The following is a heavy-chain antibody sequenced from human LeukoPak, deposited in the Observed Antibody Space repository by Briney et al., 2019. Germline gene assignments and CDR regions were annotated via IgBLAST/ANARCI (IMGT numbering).Heavy chain of an antibody. Sequence: PGGSLRLSCAASGVTFSSYAMSWVRQAPGKGLEWVSGISGTGGRTYYADSVKGRFTISRDNSKNTLYLQMNSLRAEDTAVYYCARGIGSQLRSGWFDPWGQGTLVTVSS. CDR2: ISGTGGRT. CDR3: ARGIGSQLRSGWFDP. V-gene: IGHV3-23*01. D-gene: IGHD3-3*01. CDR1: GVTFSSYA. J-gene: IGHJ5*02.